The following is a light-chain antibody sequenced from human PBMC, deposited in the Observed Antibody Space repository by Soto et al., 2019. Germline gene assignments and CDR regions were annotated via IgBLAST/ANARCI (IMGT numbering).Light chain of an antibody. CDR2: GAS. V-gene: IGKV3-20*01. CDR1: QSVSSSY. J-gene: IGKJ2*01. Sequence: EIVLTQSPGTLSLSPGERATLSCRASQSVSSSYLAWYQQKPGQAPRLLIDGASSRATGIPDRFSGSGSGTDFTLTISRLEPEDVAVYYCQQYCGSLMYTFGQGTKLEIK. CDR3: QQYCGSLMYT.